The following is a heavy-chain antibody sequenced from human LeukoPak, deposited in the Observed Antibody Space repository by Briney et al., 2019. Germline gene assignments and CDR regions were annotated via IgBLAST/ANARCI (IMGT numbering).Heavy chain of an antibody. CDR1: GFTVSSNY. D-gene: IGHD3-3*01. CDR2: IYSGGST. CDR3: ARATFWSGYQRDSWYMDV. J-gene: IGHJ6*03. V-gene: IGHV3-66*02. Sequence: GGSLRLSCAASGFTVSSNYMTWVRRAPGKGLEWVSVIYSGGSTYYADSVRGRFTISRDNSENTLYLHMNSLRAEDTAVYYCARATFWSGYQRDSWYMDVWGKGTTVTVS.